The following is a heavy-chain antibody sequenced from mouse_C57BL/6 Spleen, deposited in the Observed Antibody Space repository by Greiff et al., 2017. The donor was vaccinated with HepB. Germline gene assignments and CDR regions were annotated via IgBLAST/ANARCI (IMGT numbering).Heavy chain of an antibody. CDR3: ARPSSTMVTGDYAMDY. V-gene: IGHV1-26*01. Sequence: EVQLQQSGPELVKPGASVKISCKASGYTFTDYYMNWVKQSHGKSLEWIGDINPNNGGTSYNQKFKGKATLTVDKSSSTAYMELRSLTSEDSAVYYCARPSSTMVTGDYAMDYWGQGTSVTVSS. CDR1: GYTFTDYY. D-gene: IGHD2-2*01. J-gene: IGHJ4*01. CDR2: INPNNGGT.